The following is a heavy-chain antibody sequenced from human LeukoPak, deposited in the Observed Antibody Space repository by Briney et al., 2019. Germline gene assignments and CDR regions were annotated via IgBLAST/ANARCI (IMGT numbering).Heavy chain of an antibody. D-gene: IGHD3-10*01. CDR1: GFTFSGYE. Sequence: GGSLRLSCAASGFTFSGYEMNWVRQAPGKGLEWVSYISSSGSIIHYADAVKGRFTTSRDNAKNSLHLQMNSLRAEDTAIYYCARVRGYGSESFDYWGQGTLVTVSS. J-gene: IGHJ4*02. CDR3: ARVRGYGSESFDY. V-gene: IGHV3-48*03. CDR2: ISSSGSII.